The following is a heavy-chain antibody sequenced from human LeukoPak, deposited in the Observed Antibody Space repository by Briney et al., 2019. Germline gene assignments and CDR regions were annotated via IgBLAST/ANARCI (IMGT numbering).Heavy chain of an antibody. Sequence: GASVTVSCTVSGYTLTELSMHWVRQAPGKGLEWMGGFDPEDGETIYAQKFQGRVTMTEDTSTDTAYMELSSLRSEDTAVYYCATTGFEVAYYFDYWGQGTLVTVSS. CDR3: ATTGFEVAYYFDY. CDR2: FDPEDGET. J-gene: IGHJ4*02. CDR1: GYTLTELS. D-gene: IGHD5-24*01. V-gene: IGHV1-24*01.